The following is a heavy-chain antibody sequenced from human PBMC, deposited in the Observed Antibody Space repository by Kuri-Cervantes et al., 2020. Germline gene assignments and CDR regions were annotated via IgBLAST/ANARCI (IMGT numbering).Heavy chain of an antibody. CDR2: IYYSGST. V-gene: IGHV4-59*12. CDR3: ARVIVVVVAATP. CDR1: GGSISSYY. J-gene: IGHJ5*02. Sequence: GSLRLSCTVSGGSISSYYWSWIRQPPGKGLEWIGCIYYSGSTNYNPSLESRVTISVDTSKNQFSLKLSSVTAADTAVYYCARVIVVVVAATPWGQGTLVTVSS. D-gene: IGHD2-15*01.